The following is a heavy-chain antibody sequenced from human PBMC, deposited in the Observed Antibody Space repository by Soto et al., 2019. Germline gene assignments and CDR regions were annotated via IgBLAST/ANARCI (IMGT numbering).Heavy chain of an antibody. V-gene: IGHV3-30*18. J-gene: IGHJ6*02. CDR1: GFTFSSYG. D-gene: IGHD2-2*01. CDR2: ISYDGSNK. Sequence: QVQLVESGGGVVQPGRSLRLSCAASGFTFSSYGMHWVRQAPGKGLEWVAVISYDGSNKYYADSVKGRFTISRDNSKTTLYLQMNSLRAEDTAVYYCAKDLGYCSSTSCSTWNYYYYGMDVWGQGTTVTVSS. CDR3: AKDLGYCSSTSCSTWNYYYYGMDV.